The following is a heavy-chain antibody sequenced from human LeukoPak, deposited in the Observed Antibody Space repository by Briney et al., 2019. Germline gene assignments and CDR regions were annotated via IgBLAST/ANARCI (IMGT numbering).Heavy chain of an antibody. Sequence: GGSLRLSCAASGFTFSSYALSWVRQAPGKGLEWVSAISGSGGSTYYADSVKGRFTTSRYNSKNTLYLQMNSLRAEDTAVYYCAKDLNDAFDIWGQGTMVTVSS. CDR2: ISGSGGST. CDR1: GFTFSSYA. V-gene: IGHV3-23*01. CDR3: AKDLNDAFDI. J-gene: IGHJ3*02.